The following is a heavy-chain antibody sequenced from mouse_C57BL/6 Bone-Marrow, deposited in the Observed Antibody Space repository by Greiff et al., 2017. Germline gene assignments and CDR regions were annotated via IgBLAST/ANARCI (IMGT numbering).Heavy chain of an antibody. D-gene: IGHD1-1*01. J-gene: IGHJ2*01. CDR2: IYPGNSDT. CDR1: GYTFTSYW. CDR3: TRFLFYYGRGFDL. V-gene: IGHV1-5*01. Sequence: VQLQQSGTVLARPGASVKMSCKTSGYTFTSYWMHWVKQRPGQGLEWIGAIYPGNSDTSYNQKFKGKAKLTAVTSASTAYMELTSLTNEDSAVYYCTRFLFYYGRGFDLWGQGPTPQVSP.